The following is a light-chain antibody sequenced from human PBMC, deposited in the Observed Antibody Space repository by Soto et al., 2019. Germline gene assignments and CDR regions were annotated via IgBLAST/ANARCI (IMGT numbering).Light chain of an antibody. CDR2: DTS. CDR3: QQRSKWPLT. Sequence: EIVLTQSPATVSLSPGERATLSCRASQSIKNYLAWYQQKPGQAPRLLIYDTSNRATGIPVRFSGSGSETDFTLTISSLEPEDFAFYYCQQRSKWPLTFGGGTKVEIK. CDR1: QSIKNY. J-gene: IGKJ4*01. V-gene: IGKV3-11*01.